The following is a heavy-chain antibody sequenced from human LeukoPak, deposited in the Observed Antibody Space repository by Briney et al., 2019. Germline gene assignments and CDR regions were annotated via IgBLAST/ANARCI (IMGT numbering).Heavy chain of an antibody. V-gene: IGHV3-21*01. CDR1: GFTFSSYS. J-gene: IGHJ4*02. D-gene: IGHD6-19*01. CDR3: ARLPGIAVAGTSDY. CDR2: ISSSSSYI. Sequence: GGSLRLSCAASGFTFSSYSMNWVRQAPGKGLEWVSSISSSSSYIYYADSVKGRFTISRDDAKNSLYLQMNSLRAEDTAVYYCARLPGIAVAGTSDYWGQGTLVTVSS.